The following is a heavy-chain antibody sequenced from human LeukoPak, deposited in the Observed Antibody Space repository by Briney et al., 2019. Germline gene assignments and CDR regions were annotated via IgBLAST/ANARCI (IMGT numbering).Heavy chain of an antibody. CDR2: IYHSGNT. Sequence: PSQTLSLTCAVSGASISSGCYSWNWLRLPPGRGLEGIASIYHSGNTYYNPSLRSRVTISVDTSKNQFSLMLSSVTAADTALYYCARKKDYGDYVDYWGQGTLVTVSS. D-gene: IGHD4-17*01. J-gene: IGHJ4*02. V-gene: IGHV4-30-2*01. CDR1: GASISSGCYS. CDR3: ARKKDYGDYVDY.